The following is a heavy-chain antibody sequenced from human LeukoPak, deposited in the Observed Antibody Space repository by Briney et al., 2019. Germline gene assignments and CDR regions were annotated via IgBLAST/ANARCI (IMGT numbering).Heavy chain of an antibody. CDR2: IYHSGST. CDR3: ARGRIAATHYYYYYYMDV. V-gene: IGHV4-38-2*01. D-gene: IGHD2-15*01. Sequence: PSETLSLTCAVSGYSISSGYYWGWIRQPPGKGLEWIGSIYHSGSTYYNPSLKSRVTISVDTSKNQFSLKLSSVTAADTAVYYCARGRIAATHYYYYYYMDVWGKGTTVTVSS. CDR1: GYSISSGYY. J-gene: IGHJ6*03.